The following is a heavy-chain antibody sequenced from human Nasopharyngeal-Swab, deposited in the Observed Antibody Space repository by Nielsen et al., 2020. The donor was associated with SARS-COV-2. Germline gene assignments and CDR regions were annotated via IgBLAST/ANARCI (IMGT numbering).Heavy chain of an antibody. Sequence: GGSLRLSCAASGFTFRSYAISWVRQAPGKGLEWVSVIYSGGSTYYADSVKGRFTISRDNSKNTLYLQMNSLRAEDTAVYYCARDPHDSSGYYMGYFDYWGQGTLVTVSS. D-gene: IGHD3-22*01. CDR1: GFTFRSYA. CDR3: ARDPHDSSGYYMGYFDY. J-gene: IGHJ4*02. V-gene: IGHV3-66*01. CDR2: IYSGGST.